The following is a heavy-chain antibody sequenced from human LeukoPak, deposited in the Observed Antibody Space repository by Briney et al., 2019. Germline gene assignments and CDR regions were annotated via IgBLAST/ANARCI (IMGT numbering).Heavy chain of an antibody. CDR1: GFTFSSYA. J-gene: IGHJ6*02. D-gene: IGHD2-15*01. CDR3: AKGHIVVVVATKWYYGMDV. V-gene: IGHV3-30*04. CDR2: TSYDGSNK. Sequence: GGSLRPSCAASGFTFSSYAMHWVRQAPGKGLEWVALTSYDGSNKYYADSVKGRFTISRDNSKNTLYLQMSSLRAEDTAVYYCAKGHIVVVVATKWYYGMDVWGQGTTVTVSS.